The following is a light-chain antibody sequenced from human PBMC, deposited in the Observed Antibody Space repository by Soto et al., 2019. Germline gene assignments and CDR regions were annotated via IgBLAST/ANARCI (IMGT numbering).Light chain of an antibody. CDR2: DAS. V-gene: IGKV3-20*01. J-gene: IGKJ4*01. CDR3: QQFSSYPLT. CDR1: QTVRNNY. Sequence: ECVLTQSPGTLSLSPGERATLSCRASQTVRNNYLAWYQQKPGQAPRLLIYDASTRATGIPDRFSGGGSGTDFTLAISRLEPEDSAVYYCQQFSSYPLTFGGGTKVDIK.